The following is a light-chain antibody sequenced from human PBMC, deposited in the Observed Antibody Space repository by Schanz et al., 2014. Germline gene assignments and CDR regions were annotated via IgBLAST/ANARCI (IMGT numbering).Light chain of an antibody. Sequence: EFVLTQSPGTLSLSPGDRATLSCRASQSVSSKLAWFQQKPGQAPRLLIYGASTRATGIPVRFSGSGSGTDFTLTISRLEPEDFAVYYCQQYANSPTTFGQGTKVEIK. CDR1: QSVSSK. CDR3: QQYANSPTT. J-gene: IGKJ1*01. V-gene: IGKV3-20*01. CDR2: GAS.